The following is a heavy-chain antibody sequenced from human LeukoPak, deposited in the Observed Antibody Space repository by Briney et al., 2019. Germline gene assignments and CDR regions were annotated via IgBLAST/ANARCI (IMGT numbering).Heavy chain of an antibody. CDR3: ARAYHDSKTPRA. CDR2: INHSGST. Sequence: SETLSLTCAVYGGSFSGYYWSWIRQPPGKGLEWIGEINHSGSTNYNPSLKSRVTISVDTSKNQFSLKLSPVTAADTAVYYCARAYHDSKTPRAWGQGTMVTVSS. J-gene: IGHJ3*01. D-gene: IGHD3-22*01. V-gene: IGHV4-34*01. CDR1: GGSFSGYY.